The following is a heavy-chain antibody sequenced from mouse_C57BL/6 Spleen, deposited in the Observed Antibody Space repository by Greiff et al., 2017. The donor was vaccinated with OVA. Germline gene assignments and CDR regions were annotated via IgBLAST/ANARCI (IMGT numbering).Heavy chain of an antibody. CDR2: IYPRDGST. D-gene: IGHD1-1*01. J-gene: IGHJ4*01. CDR3: ARGTYYGSPLYYYAMDY. Sequence: QVQLQQSGPELVKPGASVKLSCKASGYTFTSYDINWVKQRPGQGLGWIGWIYPRDGSTKYSKKFKGKATLTVDTSSSTAYMELHSLTSEDSAVYFCARGTYYGSPLYYYAMDYWGQGTSVTVSS. CDR1: GYTFTSYD. V-gene: IGHV1-85*01.